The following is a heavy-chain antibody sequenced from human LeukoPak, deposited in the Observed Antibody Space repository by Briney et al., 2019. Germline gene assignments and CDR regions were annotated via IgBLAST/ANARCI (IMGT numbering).Heavy chain of an antibody. J-gene: IGHJ6*02. Sequence: ASVKLSCKASGGTFSSYTISWLRQAPGQGLEWMGRIIPILCIANYAQKFQCIVTITADKSTSTAYMELSSLRSEDTAVYYCARYCSSTSCYTLNTGAYYYYGMDVWGQGTTVTVSS. CDR1: GGTFSSYT. CDR2: IIPILCIA. D-gene: IGHD2-2*02. V-gene: IGHV1-69*02. CDR3: ARYCSSTSCYTLNTGAYYYYGMDV.